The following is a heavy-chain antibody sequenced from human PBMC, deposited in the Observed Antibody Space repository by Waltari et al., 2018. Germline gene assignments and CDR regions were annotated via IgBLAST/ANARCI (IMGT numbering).Heavy chain of an antibody. CDR3: ARGQGSYYDFWSGYFDY. Sequence: QVQLVQSGAEVKKPGSSVKVSCKASGGTFSSYAISWVRQAPGQGLEWMGGISPILGTANYAQKFQGRVTITADESTSTAYMELSSLRSEDTAVYYCARGQGSYYDFWSGYFDYWGQGTLVTVSS. D-gene: IGHD3-3*01. J-gene: IGHJ4*02. CDR2: ISPILGTA. CDR1: GGTFSSYA. V-gene: IGHV1-69*01.